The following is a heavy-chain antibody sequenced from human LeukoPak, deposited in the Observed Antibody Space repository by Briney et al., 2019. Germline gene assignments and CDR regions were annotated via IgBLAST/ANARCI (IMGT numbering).Heavy chain of an antibody. D-gene: IGHD3-16*02. J-gene: IGHJ4*02. V-gene: IGHV3-11*01. CDR2: ISSSGSTI. Sequence: GGSLRLSCAASGFTLSDYYMSWIRQAPGKGLEWVSYISSSGSTIFYADSVKGRFTISRDNAKNSLYLQMNSLRAEDTAVYYCARDSSPEYYDYVWGSYRPGPFDYWGQGTLVTVSS. CDR3: ARDSSPEYYDYVWGSYRPGPFDY. CDR1: GFTLSDYY.